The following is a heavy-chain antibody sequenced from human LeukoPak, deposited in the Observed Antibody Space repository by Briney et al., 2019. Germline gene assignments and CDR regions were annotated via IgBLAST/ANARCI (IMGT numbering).Heavy chain of an antibody. Sequence: QPGGSLRLSCAASGFTFSDYYMSWVRQAPGKGLEWVANIKQDGSEKYYVDSVKGRFTISRDNAKNSLYLQMNSLRAEDTAVYYCARTSHFNLVVVAEDYWGQGTLVTVSS. CDR2: IKQDGSEK. J-gene: IGHJ4*02. D-gene: IGHD2-15*01. CDR3: ARTSHFNLVVVAEDY. V-gene: IGHV3-7*01. CDR1: GFTFSDYY.